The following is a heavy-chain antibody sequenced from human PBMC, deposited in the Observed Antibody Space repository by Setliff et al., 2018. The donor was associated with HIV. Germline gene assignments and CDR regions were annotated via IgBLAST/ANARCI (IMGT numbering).Heavy chain of an antibody. CDR3: ARQGGYLSPLGS. D-gene: IGHD2-15*01. V-gene: IGHV4-59*08. CDR2: IYVGGNT. Sequence: SETLSLTCSVSGGSMNNYYWTWIRQSPGEGLEWLGYIYVGGNTNYNPSLKSRITLSVDASKIQFSLKSKSVTAADTAIYYCARQGGYLSPLGSWGQGMLVTVSS. CDR1: GGSMNNYY. J-gene: IGHJ5*02.